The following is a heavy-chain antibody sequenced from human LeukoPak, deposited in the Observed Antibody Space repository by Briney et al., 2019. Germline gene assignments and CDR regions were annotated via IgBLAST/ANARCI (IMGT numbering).Heavy chain of an antibody. J-gene: IGHJ4*02. CDR1: GGSIRTYY. CDR2: FYYSGSP. V-gene: IGHV4-59*08. CDR3: ARHRGDAYTPYYFDQ. Sequence: PSETLSLTCNVSGGSIRTYYWSWIRQTPGKGLEWIGYFYYSGSPNYNPSLKSRVTISVDTSNNQFSLKLTSVTAADTALYYCARHRGDAYTPYYFDQWGQGTLVTVSS. D-gene: IGHD3-16*01.